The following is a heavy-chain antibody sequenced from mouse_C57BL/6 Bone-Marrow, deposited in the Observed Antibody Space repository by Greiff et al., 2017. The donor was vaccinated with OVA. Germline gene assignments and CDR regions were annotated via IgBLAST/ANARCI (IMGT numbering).Heavy chain of an antibody. V-gene: IGHV1-50*01. J-gene: IGHJ1*03. CDR3: ARSLRDWYFDV. CDR2: IDPSDSYT. D-gene: IGHD1-1*01. Sequence: QVQLKQPGAELVKPGASVKLSCKASGYTFTSYWMQWVKQRPGQGLEWIGEIDPSDSYTNYNQKFKGKATLTVDTSSSTAYMQLSSLTSEDSAVYYCARSLRDWYFDVWGTGTTVTVSS. CDR1: GYTFTSYW.